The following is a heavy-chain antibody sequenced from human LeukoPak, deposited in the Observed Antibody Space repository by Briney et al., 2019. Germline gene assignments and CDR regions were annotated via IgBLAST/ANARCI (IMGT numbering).Heavy chain of an antibody. CDR2: INPSGDST. CDR1: GYTFTNYY. CDR3: VCGYSGYRET. J-gene: IGHJ5*02. V-gene: IGHV1-46*01. D-gene: IGHD5-12*01. Sequence: ASVKVSCKASGYTFTNYYMHWVRQAPGQGLEWMGLINPSGDSTSYSQKFQGRVTVTSDMSTTTFYMELSSLRSEDTAVYYCVCGYSGYRETWGQGTLVTVSS.